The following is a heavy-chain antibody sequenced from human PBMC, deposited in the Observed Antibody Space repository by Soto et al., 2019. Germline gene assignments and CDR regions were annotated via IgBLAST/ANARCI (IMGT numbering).Heavy chain of an antibody. J-gene: IGHJ4*02. CDR3: ARFLGIAFEEYYFDY. CDR1: GYTFTGYY. D-gene: IGHD3-10*01. CDR2: INPNSGGT. Sequence: GASVKVSCKASGYTFTGYYMHWVRQAPGQGLEWMGWINPNSGGTNYAQKFQGWVTMTRDTSISTAYMELSRLRSDDKAVYYCARFLGIAFEEYYFDYWGQGILVTVS. V-gene: IGHV1-2*04.